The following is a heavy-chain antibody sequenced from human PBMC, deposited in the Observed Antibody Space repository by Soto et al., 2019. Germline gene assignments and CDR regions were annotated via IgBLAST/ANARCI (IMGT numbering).Heavy chain of an antibody. D-gene: IGHD1-1*01. J-gene: IGHJ6*02. CDR2: ISPYSGNT. Sequence: QVQLVQSGPEMKWRGASVKVSCQASGYTFTSHNISWVRQAPGQGLEWMGWISPYSGNTDYAQNLQGRVTMTTDTLTSTAYMELRSLRSDDAAVYYCARDKQERLFYYYYGLDVWGQGTTVTVSS. CDR1: GYTFTSHN. CDR3: ARDKQERLFYYYYGLDV. V-gene: IGHV1-18*04.